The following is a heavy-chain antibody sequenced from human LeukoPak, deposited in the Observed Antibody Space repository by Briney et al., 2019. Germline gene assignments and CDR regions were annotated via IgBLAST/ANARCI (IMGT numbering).Heavy chain of an antibody. Sequence: GGSLRLSCAASGITFSSYGMHWVRQAPGKGLEWVAVISYDGSNKYYADSVKGRFTISRDNSKNTLYLQMNSLRAEDTAVYYCAKDGSGYYLDYWGQGTLVTVSS. V-gene: IGHV3-30*18. J-gene: IGHJ4*02. CDR3: AKDGSGYYLDY. CDR1: GITFSSYG. D-gene: IGHD3-22*01. CDR2: ISYDGSNK.